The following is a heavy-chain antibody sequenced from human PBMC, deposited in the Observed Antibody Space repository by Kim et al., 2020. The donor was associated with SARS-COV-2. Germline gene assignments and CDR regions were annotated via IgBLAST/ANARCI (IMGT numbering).Heavy chain of an antibody. D-gene: IGHD3-9*01. CDR1: GGSISSSSYY. Sequence: SETLSLTCTVSGGSISSSSYYWGWIRQPPGKGLEWIGSIYYSGSTYYNPSLKSRVTISVDTSKNQFSLKLSSVTAADTAVYYCARHLGSRYYDILTGYSTDFDYWGQGTLVTVSS. V-gene: IGHV4-39*01. CDR3: ARHLGSRYYDILTGYSTDFDY. J-gene: IGHJ4*02. CDR2: IYYSGST.